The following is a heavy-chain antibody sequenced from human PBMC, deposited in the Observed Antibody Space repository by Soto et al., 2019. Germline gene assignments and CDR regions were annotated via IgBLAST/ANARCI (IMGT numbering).Heavy chain of an antibody. CDR3: ARATRRNIAVAGTGDFDY. Sequence: GGSLRLSCAASGFTFSSYSMNWVRQAPGKGLEWVSYISSSSSTIYYADSVKGRFTISRDNVKNSLYLQMNSLRDEDTAVYYCARATRRNIAVAGTGDFDYWGQGTLVTVSS. CDR1: GFTFSSYS. V-gene: IGHV3-48*02. J-gene: IGHJ4*02. CDR2: ISSSSSTI. D-gene: IGHD6-19*01.